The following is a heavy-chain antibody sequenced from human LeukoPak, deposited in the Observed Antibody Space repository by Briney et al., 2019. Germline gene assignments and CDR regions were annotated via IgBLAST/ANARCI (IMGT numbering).Heavy chain of an antibody. D-gene: IGHD4-17*01. CDR1: GFTFSSYA. Sequence: GGSLRLSCAASGFTFSSYAMSWVRQAPGKGLEWVSAISGSGGSTYYADSVKGRFTISRDNSKNTLYLQMNSLRAEDTAVYYCAKDRSSNGDYVDYFDYWGQGTLVTVSS. CDR2: ISGSGGST. CDR3: AKDRSSNGDYVDYFDY. V-gene: IGHV3-23*01. J-gene: IGHJ4*02.